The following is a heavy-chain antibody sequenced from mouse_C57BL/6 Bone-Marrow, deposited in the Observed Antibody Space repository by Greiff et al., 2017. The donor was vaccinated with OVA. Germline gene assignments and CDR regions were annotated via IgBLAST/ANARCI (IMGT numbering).Heavy chain of an antibody. D-gene: IGHD2-3*01. CDR2: IRNKANGYTT. V-gene: IGHV7-3*01. CDR1: GFTFTDYY. J-gene: IGHJ2*01. Sequence: EVKLMESGGGLVQPGGSLSLSCAASGFTFTDYYMSWVRQPPGKALEWLGFIRNKANGYTTEYSASVKGRFTISRDNSQSILYLQRNALRAEDSATYYCVRLGWLLHVFDYWGQGTTLTVSS. CDR3: VRLGWLLHVFDY.